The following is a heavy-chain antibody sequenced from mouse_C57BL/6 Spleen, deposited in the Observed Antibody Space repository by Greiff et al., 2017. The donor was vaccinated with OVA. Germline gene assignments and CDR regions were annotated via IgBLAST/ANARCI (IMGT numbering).Heavy chain of an antibody. J-gene: IGHJ2*01. CDR2: IDPSDSET. CDR3: ARGCYYYGSSNSY. Sequence: VQLQQPGAELVRPGSSVKLSCKASGYTFTSYWMHWVKQRPIQGLEWIGNIDPSDSETHYNQKFKDKATLTVDKSSSTAYMQLRSLTSEDSAVEYGARGCYYYGSSNSYWGQGTTLTVSS. D-gene: IGHD1-1*01. V-gene: IGHV1-52*01. CDR1: GYTFTSYW.